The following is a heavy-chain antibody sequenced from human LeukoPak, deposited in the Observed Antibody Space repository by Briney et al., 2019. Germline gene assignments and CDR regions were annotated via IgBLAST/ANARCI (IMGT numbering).Heavy chain of an antibody. V-gene: IGHV3-23*01. CDR2: ISDSEIGT. D-gene: IGHD3-10*01. CDR3: AKMSGVVWFGELRLPFDS. Sequence: GGSLRLSCAASGFTSSIYAMSWVRQAPGKGLEWISTISDSEIGTFYADSVKGRFTISRDNSKNTLYLQMNSLRVEDTAVYYCAKMSGVVWFGELRLPFDSWGQGTVVTVSS. CDR1: GFTSSIYA. J-gene: IGHJ4*02.